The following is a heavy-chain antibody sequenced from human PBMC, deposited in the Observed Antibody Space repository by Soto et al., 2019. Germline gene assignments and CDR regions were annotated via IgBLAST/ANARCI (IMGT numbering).Heavy chain of an antibody. CDR1: GGSFNPYY. Sequence: QVQLQQWGAGLLKPSETLSLTCAVYGGSFNPYYWSWIRQPPGKGLEWIGDINHSGSTSYNPSLKRRVTLSVDTSKYQFSLRLRSVTAADTAVYYCARGYSVEGDYYFDYWGQGTLVTVSA. V-gene: IGHV4-34*01. CDR3: ARGYSVEGDYYFDY. D-gene: IGHD2-15*01. J-gene: IGHJ4*02. CDR2: INHSGST.